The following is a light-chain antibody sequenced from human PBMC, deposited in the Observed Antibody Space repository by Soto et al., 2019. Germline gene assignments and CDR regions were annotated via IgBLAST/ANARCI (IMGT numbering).Light chain of an antibody. J-gene: IGKJ5*01. Sequence: EIVMTQSPATLSVSPGERATLSCRASQNVRSNLAWYQQKPGQAPRLLIYGASTRATGIPARFSGRGSGTEFILTISNLQPEDFATYYCQQLNAYPLTFGQGTRLEI. V-gene: IGKV3-15*01. CDR3: QQLNAYPLT. CDR2: GAS. CDR1: QNVRSN.